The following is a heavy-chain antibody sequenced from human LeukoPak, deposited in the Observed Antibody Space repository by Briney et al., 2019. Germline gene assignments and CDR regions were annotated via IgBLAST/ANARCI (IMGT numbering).Heavy chain of an antibody. D-gene: IGHD3-16*01. CDR1: GYTFTTYS. CDR3: ARGGGGLDQ. V-gene: IGHV1-46*01. Sequence: VASVKVSCKASGYTFTTYSILWVRQAPGQGLELMGVINPSGGTTSYAQKFQGRVTMTRDTSTSTVYMDLSSLRSEDTAVYYCARGGGGLDQWGQGTLVTVSS. J-gene: IGHJ4*02. CDR2: INPSGGTT.